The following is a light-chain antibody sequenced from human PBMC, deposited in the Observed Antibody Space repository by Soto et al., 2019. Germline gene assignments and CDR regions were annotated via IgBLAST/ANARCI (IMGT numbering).Light chain of an antibody. CDR1: QSVSSTY. CDR3: QQYVSSLLT. CDR2: GAS. V-gene: IGKV3-20*01. J-gene: IGKJ4*01. Sequence: EIVLTQSPDILSLSPGERATLSCRASQSVSSTYLAWYQHKPGQAPRLLIYGASRRATGIPDRFSGSGSGTDFTLTINRLEPGDFAVYYCQQYVSSLLTFGGGTNVEIK.